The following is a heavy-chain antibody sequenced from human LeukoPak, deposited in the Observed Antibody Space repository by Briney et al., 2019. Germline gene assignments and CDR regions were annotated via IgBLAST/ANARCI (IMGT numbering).Heavy chain of an antibody. Sequence: GASVKVSCKASGYTFTGYYMHWVRQAPGQGLEWMGWINPNSGGTNYAQKFQGRVTMTRDTSISTAYMELSRLRSDDTAVYYCAGDTYYYDSSEDGPVNFDYWGQGTLVTVSS. CDR2: INPNSGGT. J-gene: IGHJ4*02. D-gene: IGHD3-22*01. V-gene: IGHV1-2*02. CDR1: GYTFTGYY. CDR3: AGDTYYYDSSEDGPVNFDY.